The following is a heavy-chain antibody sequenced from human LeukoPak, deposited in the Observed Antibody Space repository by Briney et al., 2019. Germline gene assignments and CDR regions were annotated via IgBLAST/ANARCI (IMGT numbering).Heavy chain of an antibody. D-gene: IGHD6-19*01. Sequence: ASVKVSCKASGYTFTGYYMHWVRQAPGQGLEWMGWINPNSGGTNYAQKFQGRVTMTRDTSISTAYMELSRLRSDDTAVYYCARDLDSSAWYGPIDYWGQEPWSPSPQ. CDR3: ARDLDSSAWYGPIDY. CDR1: GYTFTGYY. V-gene: IGHV1-2*02. J-gene: IGHJ4*01. CDR2: INPNSGGT.